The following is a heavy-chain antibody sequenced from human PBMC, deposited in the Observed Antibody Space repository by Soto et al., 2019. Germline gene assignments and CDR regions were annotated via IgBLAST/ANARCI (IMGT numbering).Heavy chain of an antibody. CDR1: GGSISSGGYS. D-gene: IGHD2-15*01. CDR2: IYYSGST. Sequence: SETLSLTCAVSGGSISSGGYSWSWIRQPPGKGLEGIGYIYYSGSTYYNPSLKSRVTISVDTSKNQFSLKLSSVTAADTAVYYCARQPGYCSGGSCYSIPYYFDYWGQGTLVTVSS. J-gene: IGHJ4*02. V-gene: IGHV4-30-2*03. CDR3: ARQPGYCSGGSCYSIPYYFDY.